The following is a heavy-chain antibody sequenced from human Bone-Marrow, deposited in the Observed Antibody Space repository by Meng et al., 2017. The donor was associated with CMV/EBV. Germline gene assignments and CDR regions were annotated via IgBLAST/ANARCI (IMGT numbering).Heavy chain of an antibody. D-gene: IGHD2-2*01. Sequence: SVKVSCKASGGTFSSYAISWVRQAPGQGLEWMGGIIPIFGTANYAQKFQGRVTITTDESTSTAYMELSSLRSEDTAVDYCAREVYCSSTSCQWAGFYVWGQGTTVTVSS. J-gene: IGHJ6*02. CDR3: AREVYCSSTSCQWAGFYV. CDR2: IIPIFGTA. V-gene: IGHV1-69*05. CDR1: GGTFSSYA.